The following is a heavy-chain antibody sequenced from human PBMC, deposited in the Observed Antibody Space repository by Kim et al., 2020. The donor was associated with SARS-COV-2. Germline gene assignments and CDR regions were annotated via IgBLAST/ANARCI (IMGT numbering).Heavy chain of an antibody. Sequence: ASVKVSCKASGYTFTGYYMHWVRQAPGQGLEWMGRINPNSGGTNYAQKFQGRVTMTRDTSISTAYMELSRLRSDDTAVYYCARAAWGSGRGGYYMDVWGKGTPLTVSS. CDR1: GYTFTGYY. J-gene: IGHJ6*03. CDR2: INPNSGGT. V-gene: IGHV1-2*06. D-gene: IGHD6-19*01. CDR3: ARAAWGSGRGGYYMDV.